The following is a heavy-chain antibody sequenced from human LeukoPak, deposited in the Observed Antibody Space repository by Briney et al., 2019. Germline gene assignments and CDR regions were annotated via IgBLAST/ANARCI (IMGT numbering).Heavy chain of an antibody. V-gene: IGHV3-74*01. CDR1: GLTFSRHW. J-gene: IGHJ5*02. Sequence: PGGSLRLSCAASGLTFSRHWMFWVRQVPGKGLVWVSQIDRDGKPTGYADSVNGRFPISRDNAENSLYLQMNSLRAEDTAVYYCARGTYYDILTNSYPSPGWFDPWGQGTLVTVSS. CDR2: IDRDGKPT. CDR3: ARGTYYDILTNSYPSPGWFDP. D-gene: IGHD3-9*01.